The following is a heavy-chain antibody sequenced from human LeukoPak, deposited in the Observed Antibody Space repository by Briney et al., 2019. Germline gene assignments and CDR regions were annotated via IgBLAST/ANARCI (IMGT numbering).Heavy chain of an antibody. CDR2: ISSSSSYI. D-gene: IGHD2-2*01. J-gene: IGHJ4*02. CDR1: GFTFSSYS. Sequence: GGSLRLSCAASGFTFSSYSMNWVRQAPGKGLEWVSSISSSSSYIYYADSVKGRFTISRDNAKNSLYLQMNSLRAEDTAVYYCASLGYCSSTGCYDGGYWGQGTLVTVSS. CDR3: ASLGYCSSTGCYDGGY. V-gene: IGHV3-21*01.